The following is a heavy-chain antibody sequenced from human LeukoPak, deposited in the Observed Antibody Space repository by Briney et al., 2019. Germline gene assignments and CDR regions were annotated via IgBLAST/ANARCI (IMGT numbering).Heavy chain of an antibody. D-gene: IGHD4-11*01. CDR2: IKQDGSEK. J-gene: IGHJ4*02. Sequence: PGGSLRLSCAASGFTFSSYWMSWVRQAPGKGLEWVANIKQDGSEKYYVDSVKGRFTISRDNAKNSLYLQVNSLRAEDTAVYYCAKPTDDYSNYFDYWGQGTLVTVSS. CDR3: AKPTDDYSNYFDY. CDR1: GFTFSSYW. V-gene: IGHV3-7*01.